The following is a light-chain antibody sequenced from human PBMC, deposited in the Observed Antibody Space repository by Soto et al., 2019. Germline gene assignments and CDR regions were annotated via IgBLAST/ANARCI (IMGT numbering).Light chain of an antibody. CDR1: QSVSRY. Sequence: EIVLTQSPGTLSLSPGERATLSCRASQSVSRYLAWYQQKPGQAPRLLMYDASNRATGIPARFSGSGSGTDFTLTISSLEPEDFAVYYCQQRSNWPLTFGGGTKVDI. J-gene: IGKJ4*01. V-gene: IGKV3-11*01. CDR2: DAS. CDR3: QQRSNWPLT.